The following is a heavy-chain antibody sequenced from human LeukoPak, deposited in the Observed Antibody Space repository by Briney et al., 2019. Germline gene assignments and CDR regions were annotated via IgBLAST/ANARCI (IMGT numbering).Heavy chain of an antibody. D-gene: IGHD1-26*01. CDR2: INHSGST. Sequence: SETLSLTCAVYGGSFSGYYWSWIRQPPGKGLEWIGEINHSGSTNYNPSLKSRVTISVDTSKNQFSLKLSSVTAADTAVYYCARGSGARENIYYYYYMDVWGKGTTVTVSS. V-gene: IGHV4-34*01. CDR1: GGSFSGYY. J-gene: IGHJ6*03. CDR3: ARGSGARENIYYYYYMDV.